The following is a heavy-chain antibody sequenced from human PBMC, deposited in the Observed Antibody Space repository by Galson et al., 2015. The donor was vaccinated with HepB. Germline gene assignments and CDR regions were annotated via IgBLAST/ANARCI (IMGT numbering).Heavy chain of an antibody. CDR1: GGSISSYY. Sequence: TLSLTCTVSGGSISSYYWSWIRQPPGKGLEWIGYIYYSGSTNYNPSLKSRVTISVDTSKNQFSLKLSSVTAADTAVYYCAREGSTGGSFDYWGQGTLVTVSS. CDR3: AREGSTGGSFDY. D-gene: IGHD5/OR15-5a*01. V-gene: IGHV4-59*01. CDR2: IYYSGST. J-gene: IGHJ4*02.